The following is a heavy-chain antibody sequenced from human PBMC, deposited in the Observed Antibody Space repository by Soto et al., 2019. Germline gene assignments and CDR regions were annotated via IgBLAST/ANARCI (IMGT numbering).Heavy chain of an antibody. CDR1: GESISSSSYY. CDR3: ARQRTTVVTQAYFDH. J-gene: IGHJ4*02. CDR2: IYYSGRT. D-gene: IGHD2-21*02. Sequence: SETLSLTCIVSGESISSSSYYWGWIRQPPGKGLEWIGSIYYSGRTYYNPSFKSRVTISIDTSKNQFSLKLSSVTATDTAVYYCARQRTTVVTQAYFDHWGQGALVTVSP. V-gene: IGHV4-39*01.